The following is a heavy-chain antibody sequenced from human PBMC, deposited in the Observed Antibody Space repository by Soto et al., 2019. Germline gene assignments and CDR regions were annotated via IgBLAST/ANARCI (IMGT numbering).Heavy chain of an antibody. CDR1: GGSFSAYY. CDR2: IDTSGNT. J-gene: IGHJ6*02. Sequence: SETLSLTCAVYGGSFSAYYWSWIRQPAGKGLEWIGRIDTSGNTNYNPSLKSRVTMSVDTSKKQFSLKLTSVTAADTAVYYCARYSSNWFQTEGMDVWGQGTTVTVS. V-gene: IGHV4-59*10. D-gene: IGHD4-4*01. CDR3: ARYSSNWFQTEGMDV.